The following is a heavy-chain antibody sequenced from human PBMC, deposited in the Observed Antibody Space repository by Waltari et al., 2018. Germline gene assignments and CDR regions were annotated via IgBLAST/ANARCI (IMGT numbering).Heavy chain of an antibody. CDR3: ARHWVLYCSSTSCYRRNFDY. Sequence: QVQLQQWGAGLLKPSETLSLTCAVYGGSFSGYYWSWIRQPPGKGLEWIGEIKHSASTNYTPSLKSRVTISVDTSKNQFSLKLSSVTAADTAVYYCARHWVLYCSSTSCYRRNFDYWGQGTLVTVSS. CDR1: GGSFSGYY. CDR2: IKHSAST. D-gene: IGHD2-2*02. J-gene: IGHJ4*02. V-gene: IGHV4-34*01.